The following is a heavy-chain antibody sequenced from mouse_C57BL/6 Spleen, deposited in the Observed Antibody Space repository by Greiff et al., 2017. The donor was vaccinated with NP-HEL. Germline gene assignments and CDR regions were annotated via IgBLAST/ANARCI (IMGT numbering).Heavy chain of an antibody. CDR3: ARRIYYGYDSSYYYAMDY. CDR2: ISSGSSTI. Sequence: EVKLVESGGGLVKPGGSLKLSCAASGFTFSDYGMHWVRQAPEKGLEWVAYISSGSSTIYYADTVKGRFTISRDNAKNTLFLQMTSLRSEDTAMYYCARRIYYGYDSSYYYAMDYWGQGTSVTVSS. J-gene: IGHJ4*01. CDR1: GFTFSDYG. V-gene: IGHV5-17*01. D-gene: IGHD2-2*01.